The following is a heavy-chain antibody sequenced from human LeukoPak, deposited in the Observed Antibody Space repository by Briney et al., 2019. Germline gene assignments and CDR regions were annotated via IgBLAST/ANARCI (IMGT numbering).Heavy chain of an antibody. D-gene: IGHD6-13*01. J-gene: IGHJ4*02. Sequence: SETLPLTCTVSGGSISSYYWSWIRQPPGKGLEWIGYIYYSGSTNYNPSLKSRVTISVDTSKNQFSLKLSSVTAADTAAYYCARVAYSSSWYYFDYWGQGTLVTVSS. V-gene: IGHV4-59*01. CDR1: GGSISSYY. CDR3: ARVAYSSSWYYFDY. CDR2: IYYSGST.